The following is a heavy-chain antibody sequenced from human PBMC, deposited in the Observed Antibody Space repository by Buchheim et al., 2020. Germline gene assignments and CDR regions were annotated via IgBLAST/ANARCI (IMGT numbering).Heavy chain of an antibody. J-gene: IGHJ4*01. D-gene: IGHD6-6*01. CDR3: ARHMSWGSSSSPFDY. CDR2: IYPGDSDT. Sequence: EVQLVQSGAEVKKPGESLKISCKGSGYSFTNYWIGWVRQMPGKGLEWMGTIYPGDSDTRYSPSSEGQVTISVDRSISSACPQWSSLKASDTAMYYCARHMSWGSSSSPFDYWGQGTL. V-gene: IGHV5-51*01. CDR1: GYSFTNYW.